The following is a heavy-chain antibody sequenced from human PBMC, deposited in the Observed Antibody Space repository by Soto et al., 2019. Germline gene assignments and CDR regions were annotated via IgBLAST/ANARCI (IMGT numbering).Heavy chain of an antibody. Sequence: EVQLVESGGGLVQPGRSLRISCAASGFIFDDYAMHWVRQVPGKGLEWVSGISWSNGSAGYADSLKGRFIISRDNAWNSLHLKMNRPRVEETAVYYGVNDSGPVLVAQIFDYWGRGTLVTVSS. CDR2: ISWSNGSA. J-gene: IGHJ4*02. CDR3: VNDSGPVLVAQIFDY. D-gene: IGHD5-12*01. CDR1: GFIFDDYA. V-gene: IGHV3-9*01.